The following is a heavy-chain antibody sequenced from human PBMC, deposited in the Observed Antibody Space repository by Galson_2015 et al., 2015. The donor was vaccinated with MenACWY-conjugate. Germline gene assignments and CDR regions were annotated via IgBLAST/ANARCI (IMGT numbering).Heavy chain of an antibody. CDR1: GFTFSSYA. J-gene: IGHJ3*02. Sequence: SLRLSCAASGFTFSSYAMSWVRQAPGKGLEWVSAISGSAGSKYYADSVKGRFTITRDNSKTTLYLQLNSLRVKDTAVYYCANEHILTGYSPSTHAFDIWGQGTLVTVSS. CDR3: ANEHILTGYSPSTHAFDI. CDR2: ISGSAGSK. V-gene: IGHV3-23*01. D-gene: IGHD3-9*01.